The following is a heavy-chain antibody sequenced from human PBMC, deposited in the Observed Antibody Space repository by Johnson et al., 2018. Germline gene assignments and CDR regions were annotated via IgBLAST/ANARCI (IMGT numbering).Heavy chain of an antibody. V-gene: IGHV3-7*01. CDR3: ARVDYYGWPFDI. J-gene: IGHJ3*02. D-gene: IGHD1-26*01. CDR2: INQGGRVK. Sequence: VQLQESGGGLVQPGGSLRLSCTASGFTFSKYWMTWVRLAPGKGLEWVANINQGGRVKYYVDSVKGRFTISRDDAKNSLFLQLDSLGAEDTAVYYWARVDYYGWPFDIWGQGTMVTVSS. CDR1: GFTFSKYW.